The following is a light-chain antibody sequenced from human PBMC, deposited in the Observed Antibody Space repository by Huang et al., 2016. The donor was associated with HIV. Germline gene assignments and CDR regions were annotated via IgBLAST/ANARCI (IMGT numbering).Light chain of an antibody. CDR1: QPLLSTANNKSY. V-gene: IGKV4-1*01. J-gene: IGKJ5*01. CDR2: WAS. Sequence: DIVMTQSPGSLTVSLGERASINCTSSQPLLSTANNKSYLAWYQKKPRQPPKAPIYWASNRGSGVPERFSGSGSGTDFTLTISSLQAEDVALYYCQQYYSASITFGQGTRVEI. CDR3: QQYYSASIT.